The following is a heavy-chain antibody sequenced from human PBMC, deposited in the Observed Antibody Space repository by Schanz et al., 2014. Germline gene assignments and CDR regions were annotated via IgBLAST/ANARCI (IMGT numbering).Heavy chain of an antibody. J-gene: IGHJ4*02. CDR1: GFRVITNY. CDR2: MYINSGST. D-gene: IGHD3-16*01. Sequence: VQLVESGGGVVQPGGSLRLSCAASGFRVITNYMSWVRQAPGKGLEWISSMYINSGSTQYADSVKGRFTISRDSARNSLYLQMSSLRAEDTAVYYCARGTPFLCDYWGQGTLVTVSS. V-gene: IGHV3-66*01. CDR3: ARGTPFLCDY.